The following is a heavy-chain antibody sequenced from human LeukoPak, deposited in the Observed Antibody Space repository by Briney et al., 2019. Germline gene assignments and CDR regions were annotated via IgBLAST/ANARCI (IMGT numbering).Heavy chain of an antibody. CDR3: ARDPGGRNLDY. Sequence: SETLSLTCTVSGGSISPYYWSWIRQPPGKGLEWIGYIYYSGSTNYNPSLESRVTISVDTSKNQFSLNLSSVTAADTAVYYCARDPGGRNLDYWGQGTLVTVSS. CDR1: GGSISPYY. CDR2: IYYSGST. D-gene: IGHD1-26*01. J-gene: IGHJ4*02. V-gene: IGHV4-59*01.